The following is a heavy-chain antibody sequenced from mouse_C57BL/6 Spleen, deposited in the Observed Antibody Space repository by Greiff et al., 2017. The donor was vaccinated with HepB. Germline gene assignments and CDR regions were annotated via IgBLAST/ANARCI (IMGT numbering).Heavy chain of an antibody. Sequence: QVQLQQSGPGLVQPSQSLSITCTVSGFSLTSYGVHWVRQSPGKGLEWLGVIWSGGSTDYNAAFISRLSISKDNSKSQVFFKMNSLQADDTAIYYCARNDYDEDYFDYWGQGTTLTVSS. CDR1: GFSLTSYG. V-gene: IGHV2-2*01. D-gene: IGHD2-4*01. CDR3: ARNDYDEDYFDY. J-gene: IGHJ2*01. CDR2: IWSGGST.